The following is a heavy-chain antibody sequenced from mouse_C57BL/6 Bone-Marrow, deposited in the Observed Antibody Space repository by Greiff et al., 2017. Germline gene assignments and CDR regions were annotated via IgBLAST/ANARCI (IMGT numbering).Heavy chain of an antibody. CDR1: GYTFTSYW. V-gene: IGHV1-69*01. J-gene: IGHJ2*01. CDR3: ARTPGLRLDY. D-gene: IGHD2-4*01. Sequence: VQLQQPGAELVMPGASVKLSCKASGYTFTSYWMHWVKQRPGQGLEWIGEIDPSDSYTNYNQKFKGKSTLTVDKSSSTAYMQLSSLTSEDSAVYYCARTPGLRLDYWGQGTTPTVSA. CDR2: IDPSDSYT.